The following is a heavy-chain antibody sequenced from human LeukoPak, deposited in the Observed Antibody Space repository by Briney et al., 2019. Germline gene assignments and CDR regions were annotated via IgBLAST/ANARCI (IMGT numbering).Heavy chain of an antibody. CDR1: GYSFTSYW. CDR3: ARKYSSGWYGDAFDL. D-gene: IGHD6-19*01. J-gene: IGHJ3*01. Sequence: GESLKISCKGSGYSFTSYWIGWVRQMPGKGLEWMGIIYPGDSDTRYSPSFEGQVTIAADKSIRTAYLQWSGLKASDTAIYYCARKYSSGWYGDAFDLWGQGTMVTVSS. CDR2: IYPGDSDT. V-gene: IGHV5-51*01.